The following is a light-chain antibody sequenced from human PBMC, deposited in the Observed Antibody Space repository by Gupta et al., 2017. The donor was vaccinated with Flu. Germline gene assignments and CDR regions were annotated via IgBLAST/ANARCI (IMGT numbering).Light chain of an antibody. CDR1: QSVSSSS. V-gene: IGKV3-20*01. Sequence: EIVLTQSPGTLSLSPGERATLSCRASQSVSSSSLAWYQQKPGQAPRLLIYGASSRATGIPDRFSGSGSGTDFTLTISRLEPADFAVYYCQQYGGSTFTFGPGTKVDIK. CDR3: QQYGGSTFT. CDR2: GAS. J-gene: IGKJ3*01.